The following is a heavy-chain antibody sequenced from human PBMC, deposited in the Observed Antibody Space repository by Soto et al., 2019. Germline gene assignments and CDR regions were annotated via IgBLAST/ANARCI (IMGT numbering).Heavy chain of an antibody. D-gene: IGHD2-15*01. CDR3: ARGSQDGWFDP. CDR2: IYYSGST. Sequence: SETLSLTCAVYGGSFSGYYWSWIRQHPGKGLEWIGYIYYSGSTYYNPSLKSRVTISVDTSKNQFSLKLSSVTAADTAVYYCARGSQDGWFDPWGQGTLVTVSS. V-gene: IGHV4-31*11. J-gene: IGHJ5*02. CDR1: GGSFSGYY.